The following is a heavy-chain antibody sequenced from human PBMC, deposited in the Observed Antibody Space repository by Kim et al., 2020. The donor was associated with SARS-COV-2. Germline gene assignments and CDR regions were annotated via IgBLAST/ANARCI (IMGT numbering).Heavy chain of an antibody. J-gene: IGHJ6*02. CDR3: ATGLYQVRSKYYYYGLDV. V-gene: IGHV3-9*02. D-gene: IGHD2-2*01. CDR2: ISWNSGFM. Sequence: GGSLRLSCSASGFISDDYAMHWVRQPPGKDLEWVSGISWNSGFMGYADSVKGRFTISRDNAKNSLYLQMNSLRSEDTALYYCATGLYQVRSKYYYYGLDVWGQGTTVTVSS. CDR1: GFISDDYA.